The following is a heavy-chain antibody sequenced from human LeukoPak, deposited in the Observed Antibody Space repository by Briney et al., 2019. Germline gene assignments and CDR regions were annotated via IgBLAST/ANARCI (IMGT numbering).Heavy chain of an antibody. J-gene: IGHJ3*02. D-gene: IGHD1-26*01. Sequence: GGSLRLSCAASGFTFSDYYMSWIRQAPGKGLEWVSYISSSGNTIYYADSVKGRFTISRDSAKNSLYLQMNSLRAEDTAVYYCATTEGSYGAFDTWGQGTMVTVSS. CDR2: ISSSGNTI. CDR3: ATTEGSYGAFDT. CDR1: GFTFSDYY. V-gene: IGHV3-11*01.